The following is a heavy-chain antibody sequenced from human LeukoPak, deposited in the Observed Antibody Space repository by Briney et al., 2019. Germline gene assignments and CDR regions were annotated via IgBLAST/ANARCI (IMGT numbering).Heavy chain of an antibody. V-gene: IGHV4-4*07. CDR1: GASMNNYY. CDR2: VFSRGTT. D-gene: IGHD3-22*01. CDR3: ARGRIAKIVVVHSFHYGMDV. J-gene: IGHJ6*02. Sequence: PSETLSLTCTVSGASMNNYYWSWIRQSPEKGLEWLGFVFSRGTTNLNPSFKSRLIMSIDTSKNQFSLELRSVTAADTAVYYCARGRIAKIVVVHSFHYGMDVWGQGTTVTVSS.